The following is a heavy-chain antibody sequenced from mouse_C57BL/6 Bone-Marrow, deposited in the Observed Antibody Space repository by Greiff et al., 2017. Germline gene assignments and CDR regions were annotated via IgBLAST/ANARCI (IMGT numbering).Heavy chain of an antibody. Sequence: VQLKESGGGLVQPGESLKLSCESNEYEFPSHDMSWVRKTPEKRLALVAAINSDGGSTYYPDTMERRFIISRDNTKKTLYLQMSSLRSEDTALYYCARHDGYYVENYFDYWGQGTTLTVSS. CDR2: INSDGGST. D-gene: IGHD2-3*01. CDR3: ARHDGYYVENYFDY. J-gene: IGHJ2*01. V-gene: IGHV5-2*01. CDR1: EYEFPSHD.